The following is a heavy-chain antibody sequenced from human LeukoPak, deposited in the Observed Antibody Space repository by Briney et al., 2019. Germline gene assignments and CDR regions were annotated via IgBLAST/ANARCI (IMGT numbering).Heavy chain of an antibody. CDR3: ARGPYYFGSGTDYNRFSVVY. CDR2: INHSGST. CDR1: GGSFSGYY. D-gene: IGHD3-10*01. J-gene: IGHJ4*02. V-gene: IGHV4-34*01. Sequence: ASETLSLTCAVYGGSFSGYYWTWIRQPPGKGLEWIGEINHSGSTNYNPSLKSRVTISIDTSKSQFSLKLSSVTAADTAVYYCARGPYYFGSGTDYNRFSVVYWGQGILVTVSS.